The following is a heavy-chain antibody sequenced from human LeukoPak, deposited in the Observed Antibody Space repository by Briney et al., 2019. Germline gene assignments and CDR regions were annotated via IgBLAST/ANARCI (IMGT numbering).Heavy chain of an antibody. Sequence: SVKVSCKASGGTFSSYAISWVRQPPGQGIEWMGGIIPIFGTANYGQKFQGRVTITADKSTSTAYMELSSLRSEDTAVYYCASNFWSSYQYYFDYWGQGTLVTVSS. CDR1: GGTFSSYA. D-gene: IGHD3-3*01. CDR2: IIPIFGTA. CDR3: ASNFWSSYQYYFDY. J-gene: IGHJ4*02. V-gene: IGHV1-69*06.